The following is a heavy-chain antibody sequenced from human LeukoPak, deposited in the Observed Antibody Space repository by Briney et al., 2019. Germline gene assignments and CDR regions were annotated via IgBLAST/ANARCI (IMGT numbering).Heavy chain of an antibody. V-gene: IGHV3-74*01. D-gene: IGHD4-17*01. CDR2: INSDESNT. Sequence: PGGSLRLSCAASGFTLSTYWMHWVRQAPGKGLVWVSRINSDESNTNYADSVKGRFTISRDNAKNTLYLQMNSLRAEDTAVYYCARDDYGDYFFPYWGQGTLVTVSS. CDR1: GFTLSTYW. J-gene: IGHJ4*02. CDR3: ARDDYGDYFFPY.